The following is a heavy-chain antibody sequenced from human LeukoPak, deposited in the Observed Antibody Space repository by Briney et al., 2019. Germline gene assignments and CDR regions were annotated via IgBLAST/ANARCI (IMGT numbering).Heavy chain of an antibody. Sequence: SETLSLTCTVSGGSISSSNYYWGWIRQPPGKGLEWIGGIYYSGSTYYNPSLKSRVTISVDTSKNQFSLKLSSVTAADTTVYYCARHSTSTSEAFDIWGQGTMVTVSS. CDR1: GGSISSSNYY. V-gene: IGHV4-39*01. CDR2: IYYSGST. D-gene: IGHD2-2*01. J-gene: IGHJ3*02. CDR3: ARHSTSTSEAFDI.